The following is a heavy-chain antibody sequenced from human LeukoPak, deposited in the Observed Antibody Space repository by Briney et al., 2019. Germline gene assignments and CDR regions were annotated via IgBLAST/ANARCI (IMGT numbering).Heavy chain of an antibody. CDR1: GFTFSSYS. D-gene: IGHD3-3*01. J-gene: IGHJ4*02. Sequence: PGGSLRLSCAASGFTFSSYSMNWVRQAPGKGLEWVSYISSSSSSTIYYADSVKGRFTISRDNAKNSLYLQMNSLRAEDTAVYYCARDGSYDFWSGYYDYWGQGTLVTVSS. CDR2: ISSSSSSTI. V-gene: IGHV3-48*04. CDR3: ARDGSYDFWSGYYDY.